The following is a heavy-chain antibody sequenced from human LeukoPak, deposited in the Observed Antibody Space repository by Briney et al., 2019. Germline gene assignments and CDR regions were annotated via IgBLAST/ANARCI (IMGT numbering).Heavy chain of an antibody. J-gene: IGHJ4*02. Sequence: SQTLSLTCTVSGGSLSSGSYYWSWIRQPAGTGLEWIGRIYTSGSTNYNPSLKSRVTISVDTSKNQFSLKLSSVTAADTAVYYCARDGLGGSYGYWGQGTLVTVSS. CDR1: GGSLSSGSYY. V-gene: IGHV4-61*02. D-gene: IGHD1-26*01. CDR3: ARDGLGGSYGY. CDR2: IYTSGST.